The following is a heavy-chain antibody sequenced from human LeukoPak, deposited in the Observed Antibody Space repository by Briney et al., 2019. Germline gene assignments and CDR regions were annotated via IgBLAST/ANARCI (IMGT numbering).Heavy chain of an antibody. Sequence: GGSLRLSCVASGFTFSSYWMTWVRQAPGKGLEWVANMRQDGNEKYYVDSVRGRFTISRDNSKNTLYLQMNSLRAEDTAVYFCARGHGAWGQGTLVTVSS. CDR2: MRQDGNEK. V-gene: IGHV3-7*01. CDR1: GFTFSSYW. CDR3: ARGHGA. J-gene: IGHJ5*02. D-gene: IGHD4-17*01.